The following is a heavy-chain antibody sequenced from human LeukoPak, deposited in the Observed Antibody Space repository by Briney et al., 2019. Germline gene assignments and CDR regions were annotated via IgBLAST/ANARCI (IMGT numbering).Heavy chain of an antibody. CDR1: CGSISSYY. V-gene: IGHV4-59*08. D-gene: IGHD5-12*01. Sequence: SETLSLTCTVSCGSISSYYWSWIRQPPGKGLEWIGYIYYSGSTNYNPSLKSRVTISVDTSKNQFSLKLSSVTAADTAVYYCARQAPYSGYGPDYWGQGNLVTVSS. J-gene: IGHJ4*02. CDR3: ARQAPYSGYGPDY. CDR2: IYYSGST.